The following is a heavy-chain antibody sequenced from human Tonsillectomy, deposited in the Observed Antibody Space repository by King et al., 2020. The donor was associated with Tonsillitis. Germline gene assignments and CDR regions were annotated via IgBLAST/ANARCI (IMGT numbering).Heavy chain of an antibody. CDR2: IYPGDSDT. D-gene: IGHD6-13*01. CDR3: ARRARVAAAGTAGYYYYYGMDV. J-gene: IGHJ6*02. V-gene: IGHV5-51*01. CDR1: GYSFTSYW. Sequence: DVQLVESGAEVKKPGESLKISCKGSGYSFTSYWIGWVRQMPGKGLEWMGIIYPGDSDTRYSPSFQDQVTISADKSISTAYLQWSSLKASDTAMYYCARRARVAAAGTAGYYYYYGMDVWGQGTTVTVSS.